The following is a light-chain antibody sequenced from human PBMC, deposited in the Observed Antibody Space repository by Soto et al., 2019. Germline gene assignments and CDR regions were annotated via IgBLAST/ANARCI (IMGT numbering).Light chain of an antibody. CDR1: SSDIGAYEQ. V-gene: IGLV2-14*03. CDR3: ASKTTNSTVV. J-gene: IGLJ2*01. Sequence: QSALTQPSSMSGSPGQSITISCTGTSSDIGAYEQVSWYQQRPGRAPKVLIYDVRLRPSEVSNRFSGSKSGDTASITISGLQNEDEAVESGASKTTNSTVVFGGGTKLTVL. CDR2: DVR.